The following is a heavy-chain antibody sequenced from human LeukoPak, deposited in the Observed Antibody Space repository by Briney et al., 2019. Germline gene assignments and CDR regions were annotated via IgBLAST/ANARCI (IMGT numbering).Heavy chain of an antibody. D-gene: IGHD5-18*01. CDR3: AIASIQLWLPHAFDI. J-gene: IGHJ3*02. Sequence: GESLKISCKGSGYSFTSYWIGWVRQMPGKGLEWMGIIYPGDSDTRYSPSFQGQVTISADKSISTAYLQWSSLKVSDTAMYYCAIASIQLWLPHAFDIWGQGTMVTVSS. CDR2: IYPGDSDT. V-gene: IGHV5-51*01. CDR1: GYSFTSYW.